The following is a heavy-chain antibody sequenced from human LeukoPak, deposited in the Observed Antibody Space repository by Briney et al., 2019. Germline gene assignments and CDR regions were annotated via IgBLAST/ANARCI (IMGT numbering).Heavy chain of an antibody. V-gene: IGHV3-23*01. CDR3: AKDGYGGDSEYYYYYGMDV. CDR2: ISRSGGNI. D-gene: IGHD4-23*01. CDR1: GFTFSSSA. Sequence: PGGSLRLSCAASGFTFSSSAMSWVRQAPGKGQEWVSAISRSGGNIKYVDSVKGRFTISRDNSKNTLYLQMNSPSADDTALYYCAKDGYGGDSEYYYYYGMDVWGQGTTVTVSS. J-gene: IGHJ6*02.